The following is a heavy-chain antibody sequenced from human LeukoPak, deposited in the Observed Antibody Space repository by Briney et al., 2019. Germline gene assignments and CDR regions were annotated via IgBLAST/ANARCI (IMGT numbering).Heavy chain of an antibody. V-gene: IGHV3-30*18. CDR3: AKVGRYYDSTAYYGLDY. D-gene: IGHD3-22*01. Sequence: GRSLRLSCAASGFTFSSYGMHWVRQAPGKGLEWVAVISYDGSNKYYVGSVKGRFTISRDNSKNTLYLQMNSLRAEDTAVYYCAKVGRYYDSTAYYGLDYWGQGTLVTVSS. J-gene: IGHJ4*02. CDR1: GFTFSSYG. CDR2: ISYDGSNK.